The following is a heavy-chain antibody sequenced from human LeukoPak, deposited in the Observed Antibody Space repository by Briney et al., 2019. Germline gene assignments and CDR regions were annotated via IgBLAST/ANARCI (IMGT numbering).Heavy chain of an antibody. D-gene: IGHD2-2*01. CDR1: GGSFSGYY. CDR3: ARDLGYCSSTSCYGGFDY. J-gene: IGHJ4*02. V-gene: IGHV4-34*01. CDR2: INHSGST. Sequence: SETLSLTCAVYGGSFSGYYWSWIRQPPGKGLEWIGEINHSGSTNYNPSLKSRVTISVDTSKNQFSLKLSSVTAADTAVYYCARDLGYCSSTSCYGGFDYWGQGTLVTVSS.